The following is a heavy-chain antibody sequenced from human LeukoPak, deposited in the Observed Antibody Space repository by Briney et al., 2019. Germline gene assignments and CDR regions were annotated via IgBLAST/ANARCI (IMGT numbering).Heavy chain of an antibody. Sequence: ASVKVSCKASGYTFTSYGISWVRQAPGQGLEWMGWISAYNGNTNYAQKLQGRVTMTTDTSTSTAYMELRSLRSDDTAVYYCARDQVVTTRNYYYYHMDVWGKGTTVTVSS. D-gene: IGHD4-23*01. CDR2: ISAYNGNT. J-gene: IGHJ6*03. V-gene: IGHV1-18*01. CDR3: ARDQVVTTRNYYYYHMDV. CDR1: GYTFTSYG.